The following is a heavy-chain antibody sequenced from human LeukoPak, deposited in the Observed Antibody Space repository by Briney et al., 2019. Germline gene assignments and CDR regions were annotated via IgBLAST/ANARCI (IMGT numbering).Heavy chain of an antibody. J-gene: IGHJ4*02. D-gene: IGHD6-6*01. V-gene: IGHV4-59*01. Sequence: KPSETLSLTCTVSGGSISSYYWSWIRQPPGKGLGWIGYIYYSGSTNYNPSLKSRVTISVDTSKNQFSLKLSSVTAADTAVYYCARGRKYSSFDYWGQGTLVTVSS. CDR2: IYYSGST. CDR3: ARGRKYSSFDY. CDR1: GGSISSYY.